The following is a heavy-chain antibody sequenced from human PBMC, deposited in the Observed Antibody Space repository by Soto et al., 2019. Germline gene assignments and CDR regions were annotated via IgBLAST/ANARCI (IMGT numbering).Heavy chain of an antibody. Sequence: PWGSLRLSCAASGFTFSDYWMNWVRQAPGKGLEWVASIKYDGAEKSYVDSVKGRFTISRDNPKNSVYLQMASLRAEDTAVYYCARDGVAPGLYFDYWGQGTPVTVSS. J-gene: IGHJ4*02. D-gene: IGHD3-10*01. CDR3: ARDGVAPGLYFDY. V-gene: IGHV3-7*05. CDR2: IKYDGAEK. CDR1: GFTFSDYW.